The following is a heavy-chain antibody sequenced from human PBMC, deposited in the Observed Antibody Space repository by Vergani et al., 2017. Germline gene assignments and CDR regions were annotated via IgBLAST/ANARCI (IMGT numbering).Heavy chain of an antibody. CDR1: GYSFTSYW. D-gene: IGHD3-10*01. Sequence: EVQLVQSGAEVKKPGESLKISCKGSGYSFTSYWIGWVRQMPGKGLEWMGIIYPGDSDTRYSPSFQGQVTISADKSISTAYLQWSSLKASDTAMYYCARRYYYGSGSGGRYGMDVWGQGTTVTVSS. CDR3: ARRYYYGSGSGGRYGMDV. J-gene: IGHJ6*02. V-gene: IGHV5-51*01. CDR2: IYPGDSDT.